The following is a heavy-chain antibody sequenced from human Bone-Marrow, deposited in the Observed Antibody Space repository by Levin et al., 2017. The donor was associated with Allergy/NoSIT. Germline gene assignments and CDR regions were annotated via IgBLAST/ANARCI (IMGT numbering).Heavy chain of an antibody. CDR1: GFTFDDYG. CDR2: INWNGGST. D-gene: IGHD2-2*01. V-gene: IGHV3-20*04. CDR3: ARGWGCSSTGCPIRPYYYYMDV. J-gene: IGHJ6*03. Sequence: GGSLRLSCAASGFTFDDYGMSWVRQAPGKGLEWVSGINWNGGSTGYADSVKGRFTISRDNAKNSLYLQMNSLRAEDTALYYCARGWGCSSTGCPIRPYYYYMDVWGKGTTVTVSS.